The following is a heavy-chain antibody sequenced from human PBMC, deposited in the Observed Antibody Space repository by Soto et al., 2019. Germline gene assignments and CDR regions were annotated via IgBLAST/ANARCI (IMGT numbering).Heavy chain of an antibody. J-gene: IGHJ4*02. Sequence: KPSETLSLTCTVSGGSISSYYWSWIRQPPGKGLEWIGYIYYSGSTNYNPSLKSRVTISVDTSKNQFSLKLSSVTAADTAVYYCARVDDSSGPYYWGQGTLVTVSS. D-gene: IGHD6-19*01. CDR2: IYYSGST. CDR3: ARVDDSSGPYY. V-gene: IGHV4-59*01. CDR1: GGSISSYY.